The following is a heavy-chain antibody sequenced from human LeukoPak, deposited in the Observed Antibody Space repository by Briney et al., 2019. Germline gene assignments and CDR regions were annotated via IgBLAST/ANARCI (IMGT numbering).Heavy chain of an antibody. J-gene: IGHJ4*02. CDR3: TTAPVWSGYYVDFDY. CDR1: GFTFSSYA. Sequence: PGGSLRLSCAASGFTFSSYAMSWVRQAPGKGLEWVGRIKSKTDGGTTDYAAPVKGRFTISRDDSKNTLYLQMNSLKTEDTAVYYCTTAPVWSGYYVDFDYWGQGTLVTVSS. D-gene: IGHD3-3*01. V-gene: IGHV3-15*01. CDR2: IKSKTDGGTT.